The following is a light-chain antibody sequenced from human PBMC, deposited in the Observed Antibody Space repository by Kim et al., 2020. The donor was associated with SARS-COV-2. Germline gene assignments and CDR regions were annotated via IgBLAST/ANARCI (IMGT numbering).Light chain of an antibody. V-gene: IGLV3-25*03. J-gene: IGLJ2*01. Sequence: SYELTQPPSVSVSPGQTARITCSGDALPKQYAYWYQQKPGQAPVLVIYKDSERPSGIPERFSGPSSGTTVTLTISGVQAEDEADYYCQSADSSGTVVFGG. CDR1: ALPKQY. CDR3: QSADSSGTVV. CDR2: KDS.